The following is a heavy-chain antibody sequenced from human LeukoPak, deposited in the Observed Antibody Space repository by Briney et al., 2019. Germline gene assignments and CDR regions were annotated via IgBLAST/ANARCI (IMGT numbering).Heavy chain of an antibody. CDR2: VSSEGNVK. J-gene: IGHJ4*02. Sequence: PGGSLRLSCAASGFTFSSYGMHWVRQAPGKGLEWVAVVSSEGNVKYYADSVKGRFTISRDNAKNTLYVQMNSLRAEDTAVYYCTKEGAGGGRYSFDHWGQGTLVTVSS. CDR3: TKEGAGGGRYSFDH. V-gene: IGHV3-30*18. D-gene: IGHD3-16*01. CDR1: GFTFSSYG.